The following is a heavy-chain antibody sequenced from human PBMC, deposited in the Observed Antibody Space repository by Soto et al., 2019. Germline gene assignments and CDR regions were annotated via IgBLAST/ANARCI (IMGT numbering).Heavy chain of an antibody. J-gene: IGHJ4*02. CDR2: ISSSSSYI. D-gene: IGHD2-2*01. CDR1: GFTFSGYS. Sequence: GGSLRLSCTASGFTFSGYSMNWVRQAPGKGLEWVSSISSSSSYIYYADSVKGRFTISRDNAKNSLYLQMNSLRAEDTAVYYCAGSRDGYNELFDYWGQGTLVTVSS. CDR3: AGSRDGYNELFDY. V-gene: IGHV3-21*01.